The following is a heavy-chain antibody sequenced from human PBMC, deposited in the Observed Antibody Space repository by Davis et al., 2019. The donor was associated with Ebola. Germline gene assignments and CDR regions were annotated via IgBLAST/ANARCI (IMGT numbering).Heavy chain of an antibody. D-gene: IGHD3-10*01. Sequence: SETLSLTCAVYGGSFSGYYWSWIRQPPGKRLEWIGEINHSGSTNYNPSLKSRVTISVDTSKNQFSLKLSSVTAADTAVYYCARGPLTMVRGVMLVRAFDIWGQGTTVTVSS. V-gene: IGHV4-34*01. CDR1: GGSFSGYY. CDR3: ARGPLTMVRGVMLVRAFDI. CDR2: INHSGST. J-gene: IGHJ3*02.